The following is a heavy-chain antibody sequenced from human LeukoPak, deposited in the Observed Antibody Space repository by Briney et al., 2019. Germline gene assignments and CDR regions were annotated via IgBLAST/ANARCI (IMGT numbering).Heavy chain of an antibody. J-gene: IGHJ6*03. CDR1: GFTFSSYA. CDR3: AREGRTITMVRGVNYYYYMDV. D-gene: IGHD3-10*01. Sequence: GRSLRLSCAASGFTFSSYAMHWVRQAPGKGLEWVAVISYDGSNKYYADSVKGRFTISRDNSKNTLYLQMNSLRAEDTAVYYCAREGRTITMVRGVNYYYYMDVWGKGTTVTVSS. V-gene: IGHV3-30*04. CDR2: ISYDGSNK.